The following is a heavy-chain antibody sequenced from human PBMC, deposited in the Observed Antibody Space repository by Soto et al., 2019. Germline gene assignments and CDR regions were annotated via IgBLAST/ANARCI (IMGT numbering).Heavy chain of an antibody. CDR3: ASLPVDTAMVSYYYYGMDV. D-gene: IGHD5-18*01. CDR1: GGSISSSSYY. CDR2: IYYSGST. Sequence: SETLSLTCTVSGGSISSSSYYWGWIRQPPGKGLEWIGSIYYSGSTYYNPSLKSRVTISVDTSKNQFSLKLSSVTAADTAVYYCASLPVDTAMVSYYYYGMDVWGQGTTVTVSS. J-gene: IGHJ6*02. V-gene: IGHV4-39*01.